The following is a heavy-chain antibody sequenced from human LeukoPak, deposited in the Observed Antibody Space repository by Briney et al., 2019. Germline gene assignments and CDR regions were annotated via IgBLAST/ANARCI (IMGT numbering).Heavy chain of an antibody. J-gene: IGHJ6*03. Sequence: SVKVSCKAPGGTFSSYAISWVRQAPGQGLEWMGRIIPIFGTANYAQKFQGRVTITTDESTSTAYMELSSLRSEDTAVYYCARGGMSTSPTLDSYYYYMDVWGKGTTVTVSS. V-gene: IGHV1-69*05. CDR1: GGTFSSYA. CDR3: ARGGMSTSPTLDSYYYYMDV. CDR2: IIPIFGTA. D-gene: IGHD2-2*01.